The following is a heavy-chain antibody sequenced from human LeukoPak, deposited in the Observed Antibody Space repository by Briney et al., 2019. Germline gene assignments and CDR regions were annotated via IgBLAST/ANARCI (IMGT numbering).Heavy chain of an antibody. V-gene: IGHV3-23*01. Sequence: GGSLRLSCAASGFTFSSYAMTWVRQAPGTGLEWVSAISGSGSNTYYADSVKGRFTISRDNSKNTLYLQVDSLRADDTAVYYCARGNGDYAIHPDYWGQGTLVTVSS. CDR2: ISGSGSNT. D-gene: IGHD4-17*01. J-gene: IGHJ4*02. CDR1: GFTFSSYA. CDR3: ARGNGDYAIHPDY.